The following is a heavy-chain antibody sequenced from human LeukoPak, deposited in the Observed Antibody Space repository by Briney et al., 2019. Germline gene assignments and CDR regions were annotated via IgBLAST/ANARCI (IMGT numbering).Heavy chain of an antibody. CDR1: GDSISNHY. J-gene: IGHJ4*02. CDR3: GRHFGGSSGSFYTDY. Sequence: MPSETLSLTCTVSGDSISNHYWNWIRQPPGKGLEWIGYVFSGGSTDYNPSLKSRVTISLDTSRNLFSLSLTSVTAADTAVYYCGRHFGGSSGSFYTDYWGQGTLVTVPS. CDR2: VFSGGST. V-gene: IGHV4-59*08. D-gene: IGHD3-10*01.